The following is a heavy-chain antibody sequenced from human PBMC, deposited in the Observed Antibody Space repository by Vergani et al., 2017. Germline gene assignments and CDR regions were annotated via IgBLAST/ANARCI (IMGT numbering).Heavy chain of an antibody. D-gene: IGHD6-13*01. CDR2: IIPIFGTA. V-gene: IGHV1-69*01. Sequence: QVQLVQSGAEVKKPGASVKVSCKASGYTFSSYAISWVRQAPGQGLEWMGGIIPIFGTANYAQKFQGRVTITADESTSTAYMELSSLRSEDTAVYYCARAHIDPRRSSSFTYWGQGTLVTVSS. J-gene: IGHJ4*02. CDR1: GYTFSSYA. CDR3: ARAHIDPRRSSSFTY.